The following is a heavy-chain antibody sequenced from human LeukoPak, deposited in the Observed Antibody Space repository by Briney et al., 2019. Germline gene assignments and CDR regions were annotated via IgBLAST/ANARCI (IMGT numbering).Heavy chain of an antibody. CDR2: ISGSGGST. J-gene: IGHJ4*02. D-gene: IGHD3-22*01. CDR1: GFTFSSYA. V-gene: IGHV3-23*01. Sequence: GGSLRLSCAASGFTFSSYAMSWVRQAPGKGLEWVSAISGSGGSTYYADSVKGRFTISRDNSKNTLYLQMNSLRAEDTAVYYCAKVGDSSGYYQTNYWGQGTLVTVSS. CDR3: AKVGDSSGYYQTNY.